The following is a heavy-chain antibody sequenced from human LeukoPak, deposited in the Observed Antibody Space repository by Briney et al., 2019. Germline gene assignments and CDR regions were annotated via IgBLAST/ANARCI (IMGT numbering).Heavy chain of an antibody. V-gene: IGHV4-59*08. D-gene: IGHD6-19*01. Sequence: SETLSLTCTVSGGSISSYYWNWIRQPPGKGLEWIGYIYYSGSTNYNPSLKSRVTISVDTTKNQFSLKLSSVTAADTAMYYCARRGGVEYSSGWYFDYWGQGTRSPSPQ. CDR3: ARRGGVEYSSGWYFDY. J-gene: IGHJ4*02. CDR2: IYYSGST. CDR1: GGSISSYY.